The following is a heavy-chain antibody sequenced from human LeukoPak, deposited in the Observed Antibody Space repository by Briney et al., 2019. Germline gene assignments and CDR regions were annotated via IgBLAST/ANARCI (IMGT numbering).Heavy chain of an antibody. V-gene: IGHV3-21*01. CDR2: ISSTSKYI. CDR3: ARIYSPPLASGVVNEAIDY. J-gene: IGHJ4*02. Sequence: GGSLRLSCAASGFTFDVYTMNWFRQAPGQGLEWVSSISSTSKYIFYADSVKGRFTISRDNAKNSLSLQMNSLRADDTALYYCARIYSPPLASGVVNEAIDYWGQGTLVTVSS. D-gene: IGHD3-3*01. CDR1: GFTFDVYT.